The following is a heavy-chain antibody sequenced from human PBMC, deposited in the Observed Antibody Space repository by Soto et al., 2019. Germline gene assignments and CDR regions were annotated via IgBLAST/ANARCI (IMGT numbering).Heavy chain of an antibody. J-gene: IGHJ5*02. CDR1: GYSFTSYW. CDR3: ASFPSYSSSWYGWFDP. CDR2: IYPGDSDT. Sequence: GESLKISCKGSGYSFTSYWIGWVRQMPGKGLEWMGIIYPGDSDTRYSPSFQGQVTISADKSISTAYLQWSSLKASDTAMYYCASFPSYSSSWYGWFDPWGQGTLVTVSS. D-gene: IGHD6-13*01. V-gene: IGHV5-51*01.